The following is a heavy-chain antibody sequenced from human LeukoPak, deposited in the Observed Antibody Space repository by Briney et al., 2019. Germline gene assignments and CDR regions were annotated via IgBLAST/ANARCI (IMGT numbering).Heavy chain of an antibody. CDR2: IYYSGST. Sequence: SETLSLTCTVSGGSISSGDYYWSWIRQPPGKGVEWIGYIYYSGSTYYNPSLKSRVTISVDTSKNQFSLKLSSVTAADTAVYYCARVAPYYYDSSLDIWGQGTMVTVSS. CDR1: GGSISSGDYY. CDR3: ARVAPYYYDSSLDI. V-gene: IGHV4-30-4*01. D-gene: IGHD3-22*01. J-gene: IGHJ3*02.